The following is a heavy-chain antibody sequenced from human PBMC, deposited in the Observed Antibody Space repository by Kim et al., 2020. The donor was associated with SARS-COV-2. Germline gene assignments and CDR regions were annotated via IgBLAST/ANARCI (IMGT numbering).Heavy chain of an antibody. CDR3: ARDPLTYYYDSSGYYYEYYVDY. V-gene: IGHV3-7*01. J-gene: IGHJ4*02. CDR2: IKQDGSEK. D-gene: IGHD3-22*01. Sequence: GGSLRLSCAASGFTFSSYWMSWVRQAPGKGLEWVANIKQDGSEKYYVDSVKGRFTISRDNAKNSLYLQMNRLRAEDTAVYYCARDPLTYYYDSSGYYYEYYVDYWGQGTLAT. CDR1: GFTFSSYW.